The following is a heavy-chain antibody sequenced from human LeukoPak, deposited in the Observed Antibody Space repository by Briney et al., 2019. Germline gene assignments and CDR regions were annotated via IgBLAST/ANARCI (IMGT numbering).Heavy chain of an antibody. CDR3: AKRGIVIRAVIIIGFHKEAYYFDY. V-gene: IGHV3-23*01. D-gene: IGHD3-10*01. J-gene: IGHJ4*02. CDR2: ISERGGST. CDR1: GTTLSNYG. Sequence: GGSLRLSCVVSGTTLSNYGMSWVRQAPGKGLEWVSGISERGGSTNYADSVKGRFIISRDTSKNTVYLQMNSLRVEDTAVYFCAKRGIVIRAVIIIGFHKEAYYFDYWGQGILVTVSS.